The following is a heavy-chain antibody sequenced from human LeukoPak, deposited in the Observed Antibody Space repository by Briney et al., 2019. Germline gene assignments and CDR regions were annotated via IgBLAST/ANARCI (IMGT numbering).Heavy chain of an antibody. Sequence: SETLSLTCTVSGGSMSSGSYYWSWIRQPAGNALEWIGRIYTTGSTNYNPSPTSHVTISLDTSTNQFSLNLRSVTAADTAVYYCARHVAVAGTYPYAFDLWGQGKMVTVSS. CDR1: GGSMSSGSYY. CDR3: ARHVAVAGTYPYAFDL. CDR2: IYTTGST. J-gene: IGHJ3*01. V-gene: IGHV4-61*02. D-gene: IGHD6-13*01.